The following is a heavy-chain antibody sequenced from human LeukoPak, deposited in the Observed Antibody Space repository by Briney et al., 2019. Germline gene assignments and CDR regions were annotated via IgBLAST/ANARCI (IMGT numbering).Heavy chain of an antibody. D-gene: IGHD3-3*01. CDR2: IYYSGST. CDR3: ARSIDYDFWSGYSPPGY. V-gene: IGHV4-59*08. CDR1: GGSISSYY. Sequence: SETLSLTCTVSGGSISSYYWSWIRQPPGKGLEWIGYIYYSGSTNYNPSLKSQVTISVDTSKNQFSLKLSSVTAADTAVYYCARSIDYDFWSGYSPPGYWGQGTLVTVSS. J-gene: IGHJ4*02.